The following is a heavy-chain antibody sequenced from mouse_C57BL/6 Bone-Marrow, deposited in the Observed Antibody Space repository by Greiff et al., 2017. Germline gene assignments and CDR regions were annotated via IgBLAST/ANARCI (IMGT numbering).Heavy chain of an antibody. Sequence: EVQRVESGGGLVKPGGSLKLSCAASGFTFSSYAMSWVRQTPEKRLEWVATISDGGSYTYYPDNVKGRFTISRDNAKNNLYLQRSHLKSEDTAMYYCARDDVSFDYWGQGTTLTVSS. D-gene: IGHD2-3*01. V-gene: IGHV5-4*01. J-gene: IGHJ2*01. CDR3: ARDDVSFDY. CDR2: ISDGGSYT. CDR1: GFTFSSYA.